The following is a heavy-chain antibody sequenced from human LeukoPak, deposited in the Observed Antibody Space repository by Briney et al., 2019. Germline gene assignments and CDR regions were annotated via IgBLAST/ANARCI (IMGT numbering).Heavy chain of an antibody. CDR3: AKDPTDFDSSGQTYFDY. CDR2: IGGSGDYT. D-gene: IGHD3-22*01. V-gene: IGHV3-23*01. J-gene: IGHJ4*02. CDR1: GFTFSEYL. Sequence: GGSLRLSCAVSGFTFSEYLMYWVRQTPEKGLEWVSAIGGSGDYTSYADSVKGRFTISRDNSKNTLYLQMNSLKAEDTAIYYCAKDPTDFDSSGQTYFDYWGQGTLVTVSS.